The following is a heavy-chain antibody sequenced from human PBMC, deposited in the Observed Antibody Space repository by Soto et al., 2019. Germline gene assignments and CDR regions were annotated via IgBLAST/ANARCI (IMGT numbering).Heavy chain of an antibody. CDR3: ARDDNSSPSDY. D-gene: IGHD6-6*01. J-gene: IGHJ4*02. V-gene: IGHV1-18*04. Sequence: ASVKVSCKASTNTFTNYCFNWVRQAPGQGLEWMGWISAYNGNTIYAQKLRGRVTMTTDTSTSTVYMEVRSLRSDDTAMYYCARDDNSSPSDYWGQGTLVTVSS. CDR1: TNTFTNYC. CDR2: ISAYNGNT.